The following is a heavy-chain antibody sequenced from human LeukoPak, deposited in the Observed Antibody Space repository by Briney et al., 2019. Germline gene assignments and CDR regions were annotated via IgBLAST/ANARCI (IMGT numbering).Heavy chain of an antibody. Sequence: SETLSLTCTVSGGSISSGGYYWSWIRQPPGKGLEWIGYIYHSGSTYYNPSLKSRVTISVDRSKNQFSLKLSSVTAADTAVYYCARALNMIVVDLDYWGQGTLVTVSS. V-gene: IGHV4-30-2*01. D-gene: IGHD3-22*01. J-gene: IGHJ4*02. CDR1: GGSISSGGYY. CDR2: IYHSGST. CDR3: ARALNMIVVDLDY.